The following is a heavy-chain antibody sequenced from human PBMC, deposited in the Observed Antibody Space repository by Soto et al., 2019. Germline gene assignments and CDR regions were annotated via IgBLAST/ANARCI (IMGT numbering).Heavy chain of an antibody. V-gene: IGHV5-51*03. CDR2: VYAGDSDA. D-gene: IGHD3-10*01. J-gene: IGHJ4*02. CDR3: ARLSSAGSFLGAGFFDY. Sequence: EVQLVQSGAEVKKPGESLKISCKASGYSVADYWIGWVRQMPGKGLEWMGIVYAGDSDARYSPSFRGQVTISADKSSTTAYLQWGTLRASDTAMYYRARLSSAGSFLGAGFFDYWGQGTLVTVST. CDR1: GYSVADYW.